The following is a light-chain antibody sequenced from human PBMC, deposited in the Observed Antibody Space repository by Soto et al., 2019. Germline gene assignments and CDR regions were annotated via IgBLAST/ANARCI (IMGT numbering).Light chain of an antibody. CDR3: YSFAGSTTFSYV. V-gene: IGLV2-23*03. J-gene: IGLJ1*01. Sequence: QSVLTQPASVSGSPGQSISISCTGTSSDVVTHNLVSWYQQHPGKAPTVLIYEGTKRPSGVSNRFSGSKSGNTASLTISGLQTEDEADYYCYSFAGSTTFSYVFGPGTKVTVL. CDR2: EGT. CDR1: SSDVVTHNL.